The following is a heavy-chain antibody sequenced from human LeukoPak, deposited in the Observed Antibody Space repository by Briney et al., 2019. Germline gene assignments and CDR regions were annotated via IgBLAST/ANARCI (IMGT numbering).Heavy chain of an antibody. J-gene: IGHJ4*02. CDR3: AREGHYDSSY. CDR1: GFTFSSYW. Sequence: GGSLRLSCAASGFTFSSYWMPWVRKAPGKGLGWVSRINSDGSSTSYADSVKGRFTISRDNAKNTLYLQMNSLRAEDTAVYYCAREGHYDSSYWGQGTLVTVSS. D-gene: IGHD3-22*01. V-gene: IGHV3-74*01. CDR2: INSDGSST.